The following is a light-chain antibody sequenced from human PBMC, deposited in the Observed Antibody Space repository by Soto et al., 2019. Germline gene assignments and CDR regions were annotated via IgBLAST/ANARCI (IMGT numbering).Light chain of an antibody. J-gene: IGLJ3*02. Sequence: QSVLTQPPSMSGTPGQRVTISCSGGSSNIGSNTVHWYHQLPGMAPRLLIYNNNQRPSGVPGRFSGSKSGTSASLTISGLQSEDEGDYYCATWDDSLNGSGLFGGGTKLTVL. V-gene: IGLV1-44*01. CDR3: ATWDDSLNGSGL. CDR1: SSNIGSNT. CDR2: NNN.